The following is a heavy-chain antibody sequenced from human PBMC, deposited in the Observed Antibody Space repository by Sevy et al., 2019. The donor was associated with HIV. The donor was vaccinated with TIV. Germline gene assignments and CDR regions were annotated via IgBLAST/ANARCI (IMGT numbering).Heavy chain of an antibody. Sequence: GGSLRLSCIGSGFSFSYYGIHWVRQSPGKGLDWVALISNDGINEYYADSVKGRFTISRDNSKNTVYLEMNSLRNEDTAIYFCVNSYSGRYSHSYLYALDVWGQGTTVTVSS. D-gene: IGHD1-26*01. J-gene: IGHJ6*02. V-gene: IGHV3-30*18. CDR1: GFSFSYYG. CDR2: ISNDGINE. CDR3: VNSYSGRYSHSYLYALDV.